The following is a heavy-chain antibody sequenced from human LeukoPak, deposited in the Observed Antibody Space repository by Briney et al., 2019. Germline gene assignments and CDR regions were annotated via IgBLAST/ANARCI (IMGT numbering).Heavy chain of an antibody. D-gene: IGHD3-10*01. J-gene: IGHJ4*02. CDR3: ARLRWPRGGRSSFDY. CDR1: GCSFTSHW. Sequence: GESLQISCKGSGCSFTSHWIGWVRRMPGKGLEWMGIVNPDDSDAIYSPSFQGQVTISADESITTAYLQWSSLKASDTAMYYCARLRWPRGGRSSFDYWGQGALVTVSS. CDR2: VNPDDSDA. V-gene: IGHV5-51*01.